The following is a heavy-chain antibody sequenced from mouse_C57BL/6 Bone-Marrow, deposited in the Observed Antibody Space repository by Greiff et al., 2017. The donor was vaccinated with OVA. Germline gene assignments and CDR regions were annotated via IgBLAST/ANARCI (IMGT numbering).Heavy chain of an antibody. CDR1: GFTFSSYA. CDR2: ISDGGSYT. J-gene: IGHJ4*01. V-gene: IGHV5-4*01. Sequence: DVQLVESGGGLVKPGGSLKLSCAASGFTFSSYAMSWVRQTPEKRLEWVATISDGGSYTYYPDNVKGRFTISRDNAKNNLYLQMSHLKSEDTAMYYCAREGDYWGQGTSVTVSS. CDR3: AREGDY.